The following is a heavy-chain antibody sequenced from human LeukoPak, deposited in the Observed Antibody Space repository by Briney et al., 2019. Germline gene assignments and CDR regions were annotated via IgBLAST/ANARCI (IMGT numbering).Heavy chain of an antibody. J-gene: IGHJ4*02. CDR2: IDTSGHT. Sequence: SETLSLTCTVSGGSVNNHYWSWLRQSAEKGLEWIGRIDTSGHTRSHPSLGSRLRMSVDTSKNQFSLRLDSVTAADTAVYYCAKAPPMVRGPYYFDYWGQGTLVTVSS. V-gene: IGHV4-4*07. CDR1: GGSVNNHY. D-gene: IGHD3-10*01. CDR3: AKAPPMVRGPYYFDY.